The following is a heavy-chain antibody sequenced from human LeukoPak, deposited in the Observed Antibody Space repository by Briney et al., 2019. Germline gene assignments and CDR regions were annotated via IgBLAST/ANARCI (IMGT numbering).Heavy chain of an antibody. Sequence: GGSLRLSCAASGFTSSEYSMNWVRQAPGKGLEWISYINNDRSSIADSVKGRFTISRDTAENSLFLQMNSLRAEDTAVYYCARDTDWSFDYWGQGILVTVSS. CDR1: GFTSSEYS. CDR3: ARDTDWSFDY. V-gene: IGHV3-48*01. J-gene: IGHJ4*02. D-gene: IGHD2-21*01. CDR2: INNDRSS.